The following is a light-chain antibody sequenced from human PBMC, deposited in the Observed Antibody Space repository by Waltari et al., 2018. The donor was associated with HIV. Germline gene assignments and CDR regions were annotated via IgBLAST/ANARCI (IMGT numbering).Light chain of an antibody. CDR2: DVS. CDR3: SSYTSSSTRV. V-gene: IGLV2-14*03. CDR1: SSDVGGYNY. J-gene: IGLJ3*02. Sequence: QSALTQPASVSGSPGQSITISCTGTSSDVGGYNYVSWYQRHPGKAPKLIIYDVSNRPSWVSNRSAGSKSGNRASLTISGLQAEDEADYYCSSYTSSSTRVFGGGTTVTVL.